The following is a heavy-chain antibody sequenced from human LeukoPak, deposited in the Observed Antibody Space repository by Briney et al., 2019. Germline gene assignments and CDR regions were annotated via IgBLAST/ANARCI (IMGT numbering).Heavy chain of an antibody. CDR3: ARVNLRGSYYYMDV. D-gene: IGHD1-26*01. V-gene: IGHV3-48*03. Sequence: GGSLRLSCAASGFTFMSHEMNWVRQAPGKGLEWVSYISGSGSTIYYADSVKGRFTISRDNANNSLYLQMNSLRAEDTAVYYCARVNLRGSYYYMDVWGKGTTVTVSS. CDR2: ISGSGSTI. CDR1: GFTFMSHE. J-gene: IGHJ6*03.